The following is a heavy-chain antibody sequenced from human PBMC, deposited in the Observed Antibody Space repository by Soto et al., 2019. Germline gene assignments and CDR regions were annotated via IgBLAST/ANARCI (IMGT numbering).Heavy chain of an antibody. CDR1: GVTFDDYA. V-gene: IGHV3-9*01. J-gene: IGHJ3*02. D-gene: IGHD3-9*01. CDR2: ISWNSGSI. Sequence: EVQLVESGGVLVQPGRSLRLSCAASGVTFDDYAMHWVRQAPGKGLEWVSGISWNSGSIGYADSGKGRFTSSRDNAKNSLYLQMNSLRAEDTALYYCAKDDSYDILTGDNAFDIWGQGTMVTVSS. CDR3: AKDDSYDILTGDNAFDI.